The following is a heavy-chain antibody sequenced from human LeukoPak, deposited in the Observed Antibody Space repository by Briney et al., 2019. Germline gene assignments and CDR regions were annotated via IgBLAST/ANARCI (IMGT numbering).Heavy chain of an antibody. Sequence: PGGSLRLSCAASGFTFSIYAMSWVRQGTGKGLEWVSSTSSGGELTFYADSVKGRFTISRDNSKNTLYLQMNSLRAEDTAVYYCAKGRPNYYHDNGHYYRRGGDCWGQGTLVTVSS. V-gene: IGHV3-23*01. J-gene: IGHJ4*02. D-gene: IGHD3-22*01. CDR2: TSSGGELT. CDR3: AKGRPNYYHDNGHYYRRGGDC. CDR1: GFTFSIYA.